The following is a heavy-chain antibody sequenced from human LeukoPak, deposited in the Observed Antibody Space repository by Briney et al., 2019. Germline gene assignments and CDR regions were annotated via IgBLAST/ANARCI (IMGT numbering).Heavy chain of an antibody. CDR3: ARRPLGYCSGGSCLYHFDY. CDR2: IYPGDSDT. CDR1: GYSFTSYW. V-gene: IGHV5-51*01. J-gene: IGHJ4*02. D-gene: IGHD2-15*01. Sequence: GESLKISCKGSGYSFTSYWIGWVRQMPGKGLEWMGIIYPGDSDTRYSPSFQGQVTISADKSISTAYLQWSSLKASDTAMYYCARRPLGYCSGGSCLYHFDYWGQGTLVTVSS.